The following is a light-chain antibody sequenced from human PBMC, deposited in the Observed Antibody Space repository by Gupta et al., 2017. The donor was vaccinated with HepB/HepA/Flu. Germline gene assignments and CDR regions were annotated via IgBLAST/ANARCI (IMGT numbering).Light chain of an antibody. CDR2: EVS. CDR1: SREVGS. CDR3: CSYAGNNSWG. V-gene: IGLV2-23*02. J-gene: IGLJ3*02. Sequence: QSALTQPASLSGSPGQSITLSCTGTSREVGSVSWYQQHAGKIPKLRIDEVSKRPSGVSKRFSGSKSGNTASLTISGLQAEDEADEYCCSYAGNNSWGFGGGTELTV.